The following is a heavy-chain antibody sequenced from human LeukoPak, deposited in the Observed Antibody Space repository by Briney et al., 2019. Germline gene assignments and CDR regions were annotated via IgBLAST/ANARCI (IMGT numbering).Heavy chain of an antibody. CDR2: INQDGSEK. CDR1: GFNFNTKW. V-gene: IGHV3-7*03. Sequence: GGSLRLSCATSGFNFNTKWMTWVRQAPGKGLEWVANINQDGSEKYHGDSVKGRFIISRDNAKRSLFLEMSSLRAEDTAVCYCADPPSDFWGQGTLVAVSS. J-gene: IGHJ4*02. CDR3: ADPPSDF.